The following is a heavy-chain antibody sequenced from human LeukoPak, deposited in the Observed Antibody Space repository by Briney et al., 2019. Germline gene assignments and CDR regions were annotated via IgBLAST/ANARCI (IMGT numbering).Heavy chain of an antibody. J-gene: IGHJ5*02. CDR2: ISGSGSAV. V-gene: IGHV3-11*01. CDR3: ATDGAGFDT. CDR1: GFTFSDYY. Sequence: GGSLRLSCAASGFTFSDYYMNWIRQAPGKGLEWVSSISGSGSAVSYADSVKGRFTISRDNAKKSLYLEMNNLRAEDTAVYYCATDGAGFDTWGQGVLVTVSS.